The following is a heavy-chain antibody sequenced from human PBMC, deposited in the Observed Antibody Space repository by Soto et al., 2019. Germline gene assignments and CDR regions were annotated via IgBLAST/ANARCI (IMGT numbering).Heavy chain of an antibody. Sequence: QMQLVQSGAEVKKPGASVKVSCKASGYTFSDYYIHWVRQAPGQGLEWMGWISPRSGSANFAQRFQGRVSMTRDTSITTAYMDLRRLKSDDTAVYYCARGPYYGPAYGMGVWGQGTTVTVSS. CDR2: ISPRSGSA. J-gene: IGHJ6*02. V-gene: IGHV1-2*02. D-gene: IGHD3-10*01. CDR1: GYTFSDYY. CDR3: ARGPYYGPAYGMGV.